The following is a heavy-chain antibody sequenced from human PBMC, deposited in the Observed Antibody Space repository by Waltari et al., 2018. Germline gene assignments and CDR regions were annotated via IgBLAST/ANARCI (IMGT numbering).Heavy chain of an antibody. V-gene: IGHV4-39*01. CDR2: LYYLGST. Sequence: QLQLQESGPRLVKPSETLSLTCTVSGGSISSSSYFWGWIRQPPGKWLEWIGSLYYLGSTCYKPALKGRGPISVDTSKNQVALRLRLVTAADTAVYYCASLITILGVVIDDAFDIWGQGTMVTVSS. CDR3: ASLITILGVVIDDAFDI. D-gene: IGHD3-3*01. J-gene: IGHJ3*02. CDR1: GGSISSSSYF.